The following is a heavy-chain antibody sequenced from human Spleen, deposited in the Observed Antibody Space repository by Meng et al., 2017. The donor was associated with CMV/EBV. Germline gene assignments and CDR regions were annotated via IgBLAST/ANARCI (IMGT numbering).Heavy chain of an antibody. Sequence: FTFSSYAMSWVRQAPGKGLEWVSVIYSGGSSTYYADSVKGRFTISRDNSKNTLYLQMNSLRVEDTAVYYCATIGYCSSSGCYGIGYWGQGTLVTVSS. CDR1: FTFSSYA. CDR3: ATIGYCSSSGCYGIGY. CDR2: IYSGGSST. V-gene: IGHV3-23*03. D-gene: IGHD2-2*01. J-gene: IGHJ4*02.